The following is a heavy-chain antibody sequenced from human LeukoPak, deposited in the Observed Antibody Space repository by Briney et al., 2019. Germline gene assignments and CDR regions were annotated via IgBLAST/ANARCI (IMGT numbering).Heavy chain of an antibody. Sequence: SETLSFTCAVYGGSFSGYYWSWIRQPPGKGLEWIREINHSGSTNYNPSLKSRVTISVDTSKNQFSLKLSSVTAADTAVYYCARGQLTTTFDYWGQGTLVTVSS. CDR1: GGSFSGYY. CDR2: INHSGST. D-gene: IGHD4-11*01. V-gene: IGHV4-34*01. CDR3: ARGQLTTTFDY. J-gene: IGHJ4*02.